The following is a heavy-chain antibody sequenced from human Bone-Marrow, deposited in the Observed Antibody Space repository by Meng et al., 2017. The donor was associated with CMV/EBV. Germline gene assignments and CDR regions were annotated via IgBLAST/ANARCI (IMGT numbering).Heavy chain of an antibody. CDR3: ARGIGDCSSTSCYETSNNWFDP. Sequence: YDWGWTRQPPGKGLEWIGSIYYSGSTYYNPSLKSRVTISVDTSKNQFSLKLSSVTAADTAVYYCARGIGDCSSTSCYETSNNWFDPWGQGTLVTVSS. D-gene: IGHD2-2*01. CDR1: YD. CDR2: IYYSGST. V-gene: IGHV4-39*07. J-gene: IGHJ5*02.